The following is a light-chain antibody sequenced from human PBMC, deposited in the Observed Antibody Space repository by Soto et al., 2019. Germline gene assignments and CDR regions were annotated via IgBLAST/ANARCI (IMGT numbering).Light chain of an antibody. J-gene: IGKJ4*01. CDR2: GAS. Sequence: EIVLTQSPGTLSLSPGERATLSCRASQSVRNDYLAWYQQKPGQPPRLLIYGASRRVTGIPDRFSGSGSGTDFTLTISRLEPEDFAVYYCQQYGGSLTFGGGTKVEIK. CDR1: QSVRNDY. V-gene: IGKV3-20*01. CDR3: QQYGGSLT.